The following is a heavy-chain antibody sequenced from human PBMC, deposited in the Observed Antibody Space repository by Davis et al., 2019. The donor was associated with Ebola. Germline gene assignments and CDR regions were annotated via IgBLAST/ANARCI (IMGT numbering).Heavy chain of an antibody. CDR1: GFTFSGYA. Sequence: GGSLRLSCVASGFTFSGYAMHWVRQAPGKGLEWVAVISYDGSNKYYADSVKGRFTISRDNSKNTLYLQMNSLRAEDTAVYYCARKSAVDYWGQGTLVTVSS. J-gene: IGHJ4*02. CDR2: ISYDGSNK. V-gene: IGHV3-30*04. CDR3: ARKSAVDY.